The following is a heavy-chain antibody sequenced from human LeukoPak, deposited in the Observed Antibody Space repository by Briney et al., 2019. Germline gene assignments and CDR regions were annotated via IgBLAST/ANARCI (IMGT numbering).Heavy chain of an antibody. CDR1: GGSIRSYY. D-gene: IGHD6-6*01. J-gene: IGHJ4*02. CDR2: IYTGGST. Sequence: ASETLSLTCTVSGGSIRSYYWSWIRQPPGKGLVWIGYIYTGGSTKYNPSLKSRVTISVDTSKNQFSLKLSSVTAADTAVYYWARELYSSSSPFDYWGQGTLVTVSS. V-gene: IGHV4-4*09. CDR3: ARELYSSSSPFDY.